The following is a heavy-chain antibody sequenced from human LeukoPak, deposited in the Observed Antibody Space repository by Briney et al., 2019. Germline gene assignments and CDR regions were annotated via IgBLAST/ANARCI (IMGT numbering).Heavy chain of an antibody. CDR1: GDSASSNSAA. CDR2: TYYRSKWYN. CDR3: ARGRNSGYSSGWYLDYFDY. J-gene: IGHJ4*02. V-gene: IGHV6-1*01. D-gene: IGHD6-19*01. Sequence: SQTLSLTCAISGDSASSNSAAWNWIRQSPSRGLEWLGRTYYRSKWYNDYAVSVKSRITINPDTSKNQFSLQLNSVTPEDTAVYYCARGRNSGYSSGWYLDYFDYWGQGTLVTVSS.